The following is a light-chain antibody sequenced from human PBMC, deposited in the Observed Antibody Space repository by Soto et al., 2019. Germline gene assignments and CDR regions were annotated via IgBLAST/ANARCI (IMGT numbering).Light chain of an antibody. V-gene: IGKV1-5*03. CDR3: QHYNSYSEA. Sequence: DIPMTQSPSTLSVSVGDRVTITCRASQTISSWLAWYQQKPGKAPKLLIYKASTLKSGVPSRFSGSGSGTEFTLTISSLQPDDFATYDCQHYNSYSEAFGQGTKVELK. CDR2: KAS. J-gene: IGKJ1*01. CDR1: QTISSW.